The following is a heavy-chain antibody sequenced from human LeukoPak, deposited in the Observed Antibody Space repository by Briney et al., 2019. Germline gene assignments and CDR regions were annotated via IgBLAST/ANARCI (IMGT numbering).Heavy chain of an antibody. V-gene: IGHV4-4*07. CDR3: ARDSQDYDFWSGSGYYGMDV. D-gene: IGHD3-3*01. CDR2: IYTSGSS. Sequence: SETLSLTCSVSGGSISSYYWSWFRQPAGEELEWIGRIYTSGSSTYNPSLKSRVTMSVDTSKNQFSLKLSSVTAADTAVYYCARDSQDYDFWSGSGYYGMDVWGQGTTVTVSS. J-gene: IGHJ6*02. CDR1: GGSISSYY.